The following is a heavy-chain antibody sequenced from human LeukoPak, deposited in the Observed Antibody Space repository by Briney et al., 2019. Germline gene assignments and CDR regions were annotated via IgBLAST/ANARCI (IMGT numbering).Heavy chain of an antibody. V-gene: IGHV3-30*02. CDR1: GFTFSRYD. Sequence: GGSLRLSCAASGFTFSRYDMHWVRRAPGKGLEWVAFIRYDGSNKYYADSVKGRFTISRDNSKNTLDLQMNSLRAEDTAVYYCAKAPFYYYSMDVWGKGTTVTVSS. CDR2: IRYDGSNK. J-gene: IGHJ6*03. CDR3: AKAPFYYYSMDV.